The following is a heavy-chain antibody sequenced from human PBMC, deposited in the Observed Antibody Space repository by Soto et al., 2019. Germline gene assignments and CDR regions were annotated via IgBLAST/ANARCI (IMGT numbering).Heavy chain of an antibody. D-gene: IGHD1-26*01. J-gene: IGHJ5*02. CDR1: FSMYS. Sequence: EVQVVESGGGLVKPGWPLRLPFNFSFSMYSMDWVRQAPGKGLGWVASISSGSDFIKYAASVKGRFTISRDNTKNSVSLQMSSLRVEDTAMYYCTRDQGGSYDSWFDPWGRGTLVTVSS. CDR2: ISSGSDFI. V-gene: IGHV3-21*02. CDR3: TRDQGGSYDSWFDP.